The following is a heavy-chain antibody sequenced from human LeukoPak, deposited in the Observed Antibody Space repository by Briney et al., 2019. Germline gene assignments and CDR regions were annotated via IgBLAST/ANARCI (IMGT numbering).Heavy chain of an antibody. CDR2: INSDGSST. Sequence: QTGGSLRLSCAASGCTFSSYWMHLVRQAPGKGLVWVSRINSDGSSTSYADSVKGRFTISRDNDKNTLYLQMNSLRAEDTAVYYCARDRELGWLQTDYWGQGTLVTVSS. CDR1: GCTFSSYW. J-gene: IGHJ4*02. V-gene: IGHV3-74*01. D-gene: IGHD5-24*01. CDR3: ARDRELGWLQTDY.